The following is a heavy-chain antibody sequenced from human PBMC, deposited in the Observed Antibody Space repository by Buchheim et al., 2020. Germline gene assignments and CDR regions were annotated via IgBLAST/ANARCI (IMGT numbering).Heavy chain of an antibody. J-gene: IGHJ4*02. CDR2: IKPDESAK. Sequence: EVRLVESGGGLVQPGGSLRLSCAISGFTFKNYWMSWVRQTPGKGLEWVAYIKPDESAKNYVDSVKGRFTISRANARDLLYLQMNTLRADDTAVYYCARVGSASPISSLDYWGQGTL. CDR3: ARVGSASPISSLDY. D-gene: IGHD6-6*01. CDR1: GFTFKNYW. V-gene: IGHV3-7*01.